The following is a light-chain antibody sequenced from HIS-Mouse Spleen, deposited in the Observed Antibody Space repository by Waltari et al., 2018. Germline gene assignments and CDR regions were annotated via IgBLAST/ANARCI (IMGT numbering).Light chain of an antibody. Sequence: QSVLTQPPSVSGAPGQRVTISCTGSSSNIGAGYDVHWYPHLPGTAPKLLIYGNSHRPSGVPDRFSGSKSGTSASLAIPGLQAEDEADYYCQSYDSSLSGWVFGGGTKLTVL. CDR1: SSNIGAGYD. CDR2: GNS. J-gene: IGLJ3*02. CDR3: QSYDSSLSGWV. V-gene: IGLV1-40*01.